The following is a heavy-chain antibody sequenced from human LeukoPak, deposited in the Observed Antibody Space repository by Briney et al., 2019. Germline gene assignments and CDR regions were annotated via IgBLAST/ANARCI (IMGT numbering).Heavy chain of an antibody. J-gene: IGHJ1*01. CDR1: GGSFSGYY. Sequence: PSETLSLTCAVYGGSFSGYYWSWIRQPPGKGLEWIGEINHSGSTNYNPSLKSRVTISVDTSKNQFSLKLSSVTAADTAVYYCARFSYNNHRRRGYLQHWGQGTLVTVSS. D-gene: IGHD1-1*01. V-gene: IGHV4-34*01. CDR2: INHSGST. CDR3: ARFSYNNHRRRGYLQH.